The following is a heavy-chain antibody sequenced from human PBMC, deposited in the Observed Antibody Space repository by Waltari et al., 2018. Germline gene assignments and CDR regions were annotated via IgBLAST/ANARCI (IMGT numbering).Heavy chain of an antibody. Sequence: QVQLQESGPGLVKPSETLSLTCAVSGYSISSGYYWGWIRQPPGKGLEWIGSIYHSGSTYYNPSLKSRVTISVDTSKNQFSLKLSSVTAADTAVYYCARLRELSPYHFDYWGQGTLVTVSS. D-gene: IGHD3-16*02. V-gene: IGHV4-38-2*01. CDR1: GYSISSGYY. CDR2: IYHSGST. J-gene: IGHJ4*02. CDR3: ARLRELSPYHFDY.